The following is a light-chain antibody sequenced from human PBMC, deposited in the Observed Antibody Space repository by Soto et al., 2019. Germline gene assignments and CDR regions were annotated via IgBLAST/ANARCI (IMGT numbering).Light chain of an antibody. J-gene: IGKJ4*01. V-gene: IGKV1-12*01. CDR2: AAS. CDR1: QDISSW. CDR3: QQADSFPFT. Sequence: DIHMTQSPSSVSASVGDSVIITCRASQDISSWVAWYQQKPGKAPKLLISAASSLESGVPRRFSGSGSGTDFTLTISSLQPEDFATYYCQQADSFPFTFGGGTKVEIK.